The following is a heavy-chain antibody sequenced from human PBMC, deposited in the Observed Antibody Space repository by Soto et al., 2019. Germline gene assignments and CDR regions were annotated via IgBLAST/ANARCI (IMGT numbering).Heavy chain of an antibody. Sequence: SVKVSCKASGGTFSSYAISWVRQAPGQGLEWMGGIIPIFGTANYAQKFQGRVTITADESTSTAYMELSSLRSEDTAVYYCVVGGWPPPYYYYGMDVWGQGTTVTVSS. D-gene: IGHD3-10*01. V-gene: IGHV1-69*13. CDR2: IIPIFGTA. J-gene: IGHJ6*02. CDR3: VVGGWPPPYYYYGMDV. CDR1: GGTFSSYA.